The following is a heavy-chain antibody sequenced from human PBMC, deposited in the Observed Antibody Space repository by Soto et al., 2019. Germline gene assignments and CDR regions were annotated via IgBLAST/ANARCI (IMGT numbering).Heavy chain of an antibody. Sequence: QVQLVQSGAEMKKPGASVKVSCKASGYTFTTYGISWVRKAPGQGLEWMGWISAYNGNTHYAQKLQGRVTMTTDTSTSTAYVELRSLRSDDTAVYYCAREHVPSTYYSLDYWGQGTLVSVS. CDR1: GYTFTTYG. D-gene: IGHD1-26*01. CDR3: AREHVPSTYYSLDY. J-gene: IGHJ4*02. V-gene: IGHV1-18*04. CDR2: ISAYNGNT.